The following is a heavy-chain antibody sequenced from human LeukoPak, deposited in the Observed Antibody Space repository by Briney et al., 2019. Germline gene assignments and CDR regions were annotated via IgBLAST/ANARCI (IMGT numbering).Heavy chain of an antibody. J-gene: IGHJ4*02. CDR3: TRVDTGRGGGWVPFDY. Sequence: YPGGSLTLSCAASGFTFSSYGMSWVRQAPGKGLEWVSAISGSGGSTYYADSVKGRLTISRDNSTNTLYLQMNSLRPEDTAVYYCTRVDTGRGGGWVPFDYWGQGTLVTVSS. D-gene: IGHD3-10*01. V-gene: IGHV3-23*01. CDR1: GFTFSSYG. CDR2: ISGSGGST.